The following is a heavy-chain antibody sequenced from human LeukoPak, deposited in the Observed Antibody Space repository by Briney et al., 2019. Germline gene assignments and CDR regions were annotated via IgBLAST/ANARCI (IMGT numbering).Heavy chain of an antibody. Sequence: PGGSLRLSCAASGFTFSNAWMNWVRQAPGKGLEWVSVIYTGGSTYYADSVKGRFTISRDNSNNTLYLHMTSLRAEDTAVYFCARDFQYWGQGTLVTVSS. CDR2: IYTGGST. J-gene: IGHJ1*01. CDR1: GFTFSNAW. CDR3: ARDFQY. V-gene: IGHV3-53*01.